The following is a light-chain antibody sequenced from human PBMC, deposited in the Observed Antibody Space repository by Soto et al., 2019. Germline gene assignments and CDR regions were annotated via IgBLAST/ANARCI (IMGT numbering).Light chain of an antibody. CDR2: DAS. CDR1: QSVKTF. V-gene: IGKV3-11*01. J-gene: IGKJ5*01. CDR3: QQRYNWPIT. Sequence: EIVLTQSPATLSVSPGERATLSFMASQSVKTFLVWYQQRPGQAPRLLIHDASHRAAGIPARFSGSGFGTDFTLTISSLEPEDFSVYYCQQRYNWPITFGQGTRLEIK.